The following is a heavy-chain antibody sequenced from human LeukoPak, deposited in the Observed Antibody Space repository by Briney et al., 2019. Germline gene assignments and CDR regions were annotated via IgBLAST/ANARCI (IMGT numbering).Heavy chain of an antibody. Sequence: SETLSLTCTVSGGSISSGDYYWSWIRQPPGKGLEWIGSIYHSGSTYYNPSLKSRVTISVDTSKNQFSLKLSSVTAADTAVYYCARGGGKIVVPTFDIWGQGTMVTVSS. CDR2: IYHSGST. CDR1: GGSISSGDYY. CDR3: ARGGGKIVVPTFDI. V-gene: IGHV4-39*07. D-gene: IGHD3-22*01. J-gene: IGHJ3*02.